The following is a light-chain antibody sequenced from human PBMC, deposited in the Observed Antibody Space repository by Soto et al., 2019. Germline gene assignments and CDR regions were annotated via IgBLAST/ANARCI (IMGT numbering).Light chain of an antibody. CDR2: SSS. CDR3: QETYIIPIT. V-gene: IGKV1-39*01. CDR1: QTINNN. Sequence: DLEMTQSPASLSASVGDRVAISCRISQTINNNLNWYQQRPGKAPKLLIYSSSSLMSGVPPRFSGSGSGTDFTLTISSLHPEDFATYFCQETYIIPITFGQGTRLDI. J-gene: IGKJ5*01.